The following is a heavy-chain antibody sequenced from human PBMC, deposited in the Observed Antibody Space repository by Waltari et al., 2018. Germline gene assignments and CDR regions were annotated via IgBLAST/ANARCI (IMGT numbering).Heavy chain of an antibody. V-gene: IGHV2-5*01. J-gene: IGHJ3*02. Sequence: QITLKESGPTLVKPTQTLTLTCTFSGFSLSTSGVGVGWIRQPPGKALEWLALIYWNDDKRYSPSLKSRLTITKDTSKNQVVLTMTNMDPVDTATYYCALRSYYGSGSYSDAFDIWGQGTMVTVSS. CDR1: GFSLSTSGVG. CDR2: IYWNDDK. CDR3: ALRSYYGSGSYSDAFDI. D-gene: IGHD3-10*01.